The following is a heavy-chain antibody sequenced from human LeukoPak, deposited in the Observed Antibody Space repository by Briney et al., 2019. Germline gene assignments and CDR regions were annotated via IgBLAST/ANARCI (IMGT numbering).Heavy chain of an antibody. D-gene: IGHD3-10*01. Sequence: GGSLRLSCAVSGLTFSSYWMHWVRQAPGKGLVWVSRINREGSSTSYADSVKGRFTISRDNAKNTLYLQMNSLRAEDTAVYYCARAGITMVRGHGMDVWGQGTTVTVSS. CDR2: INREGSST. CDR1: GLTFSSYW. CDR3: ARAGITMVRGHGMDV. V-gene: IGHV3-74*01. J-gene: IGHJ6*02.